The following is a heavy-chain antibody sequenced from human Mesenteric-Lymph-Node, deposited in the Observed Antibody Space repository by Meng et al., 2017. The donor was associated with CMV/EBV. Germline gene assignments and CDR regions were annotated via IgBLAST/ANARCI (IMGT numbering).Heavy chain of an antibody. D-gene: IGHD3-10*01. J-gene: IGHJ4*02. CDR3: ARSYGSGTLDY. V-gene: IGHV1-3*01. Sequence: CEASGYTFTSYAMHWVRQAPGQRLEWMGWINVGNGNTKYSEKFPGRVTITRDTSASTAYMELSSLRSEDTAVYYCARSYGSGTLDYWGQGTLVTVSS. CDR2: INVGNGNT. CDR1: GYTFTSYA.